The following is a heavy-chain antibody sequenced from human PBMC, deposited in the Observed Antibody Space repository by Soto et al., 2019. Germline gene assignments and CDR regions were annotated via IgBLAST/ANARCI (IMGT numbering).Heavy chain of an antibody. CDR1: GFTFSSYA. V-gene: IGHV3-30-3*01. D-gene: IGHD5-18*01. CDR3: ARGQDTAMVLTDYYYYGMDV. J-gene: IGHJ6*02. Sequence: GGSLRLSCAASGFTFSSYAMHWVRQAPGKGLEWVAVISYDGSNKYHADSVKGRFTISRDNSKNTLYLQMNSLRAEDTAVYYCARGQDTAMVLTDYYYYGMDVWGQGTTVTVSS. CDR2: ISYDGSNK.